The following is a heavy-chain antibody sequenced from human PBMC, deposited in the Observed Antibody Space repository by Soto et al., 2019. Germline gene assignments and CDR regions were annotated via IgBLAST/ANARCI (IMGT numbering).Heavy chain of an antibody. D-gene: IGHD3-3*01. J-gene: IGHJ4*02. CDR2: IYYTGST. CDR3: ARAPETPSIFGVALPYFFDY. Sequence: SETLSLTCTVFGGSIRPYYWSWIRQPPGKELEWIGYIYYTGSTNYSPSLKSRVTMSLDTSKNLLSLKLNSVTAADTAVYYCARAPETPSIFGVALPYFFDYWGQGTQVTVSS. CDR1: GGSIRPYY. V-gene: IGHV4-59*12.